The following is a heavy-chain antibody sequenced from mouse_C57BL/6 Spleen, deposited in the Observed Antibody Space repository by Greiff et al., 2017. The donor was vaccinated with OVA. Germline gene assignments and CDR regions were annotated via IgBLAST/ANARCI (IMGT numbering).Heavy chain of an antibody. D-gene: IGHD4-1*01. Sequence: EVKLVESGGGLVKPGGSLKLSCAASGFTFSDYGMHWVRQAPEKGLEWVAYISSGSSTIYYADTVKGRFTISRDNAKNTLFLQMTSLRAEDTAMYYCAGTDFDYWGQGTTLTVSS. CDR2: ISSGSSTI. J-gene: IGHJ2*01. V-gene: IGHV5-17*01. CDR3: AGTDFDY. CDR1: GFTFSDYG.